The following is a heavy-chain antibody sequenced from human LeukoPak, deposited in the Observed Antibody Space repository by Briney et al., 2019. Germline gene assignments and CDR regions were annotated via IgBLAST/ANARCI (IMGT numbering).Heavy chain of an antibody. V-gene: IGHV4-39*01. Sequence: SETLSLTCTVSGGSISTTGYYWVWIRQTPGKGLDWIGSVYYTGNTHYNASLKSRVTISVDPSKNQFSLELNSVTAADTALYYCARQSDYYGSGMEGYFDFWGQGTLVTVSS. CDR3: ARQSDYYGSGMEGYFDF. CDR1: GGSISTTGYY. D-gene: IGHD3-10*01. J-gene: IGHJ4*02. CDR2: VYYTGNT.